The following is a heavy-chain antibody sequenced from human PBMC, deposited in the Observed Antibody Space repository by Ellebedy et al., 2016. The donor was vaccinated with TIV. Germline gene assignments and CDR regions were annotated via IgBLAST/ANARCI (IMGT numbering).Heavy chain of an antibody. CDR1: GGSISRYY. CDR2: IYSSGST. J-gene: IGHJ4*02. D-gene: IGHD6-19*01. Sequence: MPSETLSLTCTVSGGSISRYYWNWIRQFPGKGLEWIGNIYSSGSTHFNPSLKSRVSISLDTSKNLFSLNLTSVTAADTAFYYCARVNGWLDYWGRGTLVTVSS. CDR3: ARVNGWLDY. V-gene: IGHV4-59*01.